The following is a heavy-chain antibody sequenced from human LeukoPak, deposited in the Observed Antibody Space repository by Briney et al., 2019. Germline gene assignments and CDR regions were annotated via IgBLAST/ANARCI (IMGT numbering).Heavy chain of an antibody. J-gene: IGHJ5*02. CDR1: GFTSSSYE. CDR3: ARAAPSWYDP. V-gene: IGHV3-48*03. Sequence: GGSLRLSCAASGFTSSSYEMNWVRQAPGKGLEWVSYISSSGSTIYYADSVKGRFTISRDNAKNSLYLQMNSLRAEDTAVYYCARAAPSWYDPWGQGTLVTVSS. CDR2: ISSSGSTI.